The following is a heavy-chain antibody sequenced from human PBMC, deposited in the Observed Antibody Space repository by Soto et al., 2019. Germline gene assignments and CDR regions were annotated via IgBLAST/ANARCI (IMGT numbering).Heavy chain of an antibody. CDR3: ARDRRGVAGTARAFET. CDR1: GFPFDLFN. V-gene: IGHV3-48*02. CDR2: ISSGSVSI. D-gene: IGHD6-19*01. J-gene: IGHJ3*02. Sequence: PGGSLRLSCVGSGFPFDLFNMNWIRQAPGKGLEWISYISSGSVSIYYADSVKGRFTISRDNAKNSLFLQMNSLRDEDTALYYCARDRRGVAGTARAFETWGQGTMVTVSS.